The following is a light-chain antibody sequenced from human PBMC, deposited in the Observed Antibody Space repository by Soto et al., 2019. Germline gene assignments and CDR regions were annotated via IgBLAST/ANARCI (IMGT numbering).Light chain of an antibody. CDR1: QDIRSD. CDR3: LHHNSYPFT. J-gene: IGKJ3*01. Sequence: DIQMTQSPSSLSASVGGRVTITCRASQDIRSDLGWFQQKAGKGPKLLIYAASTVASGVPSRFSGSRSGTAFTLTITSLQPDDFATYCCLHHNSYPFTFGPGTTVDIK. CDR2: AAS. V-gene: IGKV1-17*01.